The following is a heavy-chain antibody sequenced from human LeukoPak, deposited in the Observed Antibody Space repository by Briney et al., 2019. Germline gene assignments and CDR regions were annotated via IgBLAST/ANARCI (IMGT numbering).Heavy chain of an antibody. Sequence: KPSETLSLTCTVSGGSISSSSYYWGWIRQPPGKGLEWIGSIYYSGSTYYNPSLKSRVTISVDTSKNQFSLKLSSVTAADTAVYYWARLSSGYYILYDYWGQGTLVTVSS. CDR1: GGSISSSSYY. J-gene: IGHJ4*02. CDR3: ARLSSGYYILYDY. CDR2: IYYSGST. V-gene: IGHV4-39*01. D-gene: IGHD3-22*01.